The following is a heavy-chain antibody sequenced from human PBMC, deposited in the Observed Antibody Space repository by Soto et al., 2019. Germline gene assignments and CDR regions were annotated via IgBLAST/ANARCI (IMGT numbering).Heavy chain of an antibody. D-gene: IGHD3-22*01. CDR1: GYTLTELS. J-gene: IGHJ4*02. V-gene: IGHV1-24*01. CDR2: FDPEDGET. Sequence: APVNVPCKVSGYTLTELSMHWVRQAPGKGLEWMGGFDPEDGETIYAQKFQGRVTMTEDTSTDTAYMELSSLRSEDTAVYYCATGQLFDYYDGSGYYYWGQGTLVTVSS. CDR3: ATGQLFDYYDGSGYYY.